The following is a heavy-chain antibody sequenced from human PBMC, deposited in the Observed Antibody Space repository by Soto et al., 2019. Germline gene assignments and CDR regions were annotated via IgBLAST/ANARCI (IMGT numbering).Heavy chain of an antibody. Sequence: QVVLLQSGAEVKEPRSSVRVSCQVSGSTFNNFAFSWVRQAPGHGPEWMGGIVVDSNTAEYSQRFQDRVTITADTSTDTLYMELGSLTFEDTAVYYCARAIKRWEVNYYFDLWGQGTLVTVSS. D-gene: IGHD1-26*01. J-gene: IGHJ4*02. V-gene: IGHV1-69*06. CDR3: ARAIKRWEVNYYFDL. CDR2: IVVDSNTA. CDR1: GSTFNNFA.